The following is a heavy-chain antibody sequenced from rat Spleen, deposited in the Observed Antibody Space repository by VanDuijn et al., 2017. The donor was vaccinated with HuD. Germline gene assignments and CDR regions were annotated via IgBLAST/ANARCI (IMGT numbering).Heavy chain of an antibody. CDR1: GFTFTNQD. CDR3: TRDGTTEAPFDY. Sequence: EVQLVESGGGLVQPGRSLKLSCTASGFTFTNQDMHWIRQAPTKGLEWVASIRPSGDPTYYRDSVKGRFTISRDNAQGTLYLQMDSLRSEDTATYYCTRDGTTEAPFDYWGQGVMVTVSS. J-gene: IGHJ2*01. D-gene: IGHD1-11*01. CDR2: IRPSGDPT. V-gene: IGHV5-19*01.